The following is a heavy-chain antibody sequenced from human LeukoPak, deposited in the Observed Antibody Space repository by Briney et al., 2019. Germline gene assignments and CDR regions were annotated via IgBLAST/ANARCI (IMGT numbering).Heavy chain of an antibody. CDR3: ARDRPTAGKMGY. Sequence: ASVKVSCKASGYTFTSYYMHWVRQAPGQGLEWMGWINPNSGGTNYAQKFQGRVTMTRDTSISTAYMELSRLRSDDTAVYYCARDRPTAGKMGYWGQGTLVTVSS. CDR1: GYTFTSYY. D-gene: IGHD6-13*01. CDR2: INPNSGGT. V-gene: IGHV1-2*02. J-gene: IGHJ4*02.